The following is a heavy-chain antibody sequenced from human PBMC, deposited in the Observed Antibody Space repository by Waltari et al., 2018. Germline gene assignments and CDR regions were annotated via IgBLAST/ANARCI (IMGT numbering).Heavy chain of an antibody. V-gene: IGHV5-51*03. J-gene: IGHJ3*02. CDR1: GYSFTSYW. CDR2: IYPGDSDT. Sequence: EVQLVQSGAEVNKPGESLKISCKGSGYSFTSYWIGWVRQMPGKGLEWMGIIYPGDSDTRYSPSFQGQVTISADKSISTAYLQWSSLKASDTAMYYCARPPQGASGYDYAFDIWGQGTMVTVSS. D-gene: IGHD5-12*01. CDR3: ARPPQGASGYDYAFDI.